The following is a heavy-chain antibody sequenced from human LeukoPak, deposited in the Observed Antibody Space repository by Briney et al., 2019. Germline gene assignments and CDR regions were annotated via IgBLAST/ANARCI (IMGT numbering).Heavy chain of an antibody. D-gene: IGHD6-19*01. J-gene: IGHJ4*02. CDR3: ASSSGWYTD. CDR2: ISWNSGSI. V-gene: IGHV3-9*01. CDR1: GFTFDDYA. Sequence: GGSLRLSCAASGFTFDDYAMHWVRQAPGKGLEWVSGISWNSGSIGYADSVKGRFTITRDNAENSLYLQMNSLRAEDTALYYCASSSGWYTDWGQGTLVTVSS.